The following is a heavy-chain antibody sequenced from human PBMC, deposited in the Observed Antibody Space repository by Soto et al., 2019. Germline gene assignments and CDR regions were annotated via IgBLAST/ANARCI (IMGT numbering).Heavy chain of an antibody. CDR2: VYSSGGA. Sequence: QVQLQESGPGLVKASETLSLTCTVSGGSISGYYWSWIRQPPGKGLELIGNVYSSGGAKYNPSVKRRVSISVDTSKNQFSLNLSSVTAADTAVYYCTRDGDGRMTTNPYYYYGMDVWGPGITVTVSS. V-gene: IGHV4-59*01. D-gene: IGHD2-21*02. J-gene: IGHJ6*02. CDR3: TRDGDGRMTTNPYYYYGMDV. CDR1: GGSISGYY.